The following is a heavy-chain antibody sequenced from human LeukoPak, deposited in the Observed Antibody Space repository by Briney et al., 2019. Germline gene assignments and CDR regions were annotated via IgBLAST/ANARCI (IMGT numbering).Heavy chain of an antibody. J-gene: IGHJ6*03. Sequence: GGSLRLSCAVCGIRFDYNALSWVRQAPGKGLDWLAGISGSGSGTDYADSVRGRFTISRDNSGNTLFLQMNSLRAEDTAVYYCAKDLLWTGSVDSNYYIDAWGKGTTVTVSS. D-gene: IGHD3/OR15-3a*01. CDR2: ISGSGSGT. CDR1: GIRFDYNA. CDR3: AKDLLWTGSVDSNYYIDA. V-gene: IGHV3-23*01.